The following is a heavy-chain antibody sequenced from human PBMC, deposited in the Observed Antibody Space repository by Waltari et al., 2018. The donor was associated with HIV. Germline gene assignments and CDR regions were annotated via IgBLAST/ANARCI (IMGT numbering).Heavy chain of an antibody. V-gene: IGHV3-30*02. CDR3: AKDLKARSIDPSLLDT. CDR2: IPYDGTDE. J-gene: IGHJ1*01. Sequence: VRLVESGGGVIQLGGSLRCSCAASGFSFSTFGLHWVRPAPSRGLEWLAFIPYDGTDEYYLDSVKARFTISRDNSKNTLFLQMSGLRTDDTAYYFCAKDLKARSIDPSLLDTWGQGTLVTVSS. D-gene: IGHD6-6*01. CDR1: GFSFSTFG.